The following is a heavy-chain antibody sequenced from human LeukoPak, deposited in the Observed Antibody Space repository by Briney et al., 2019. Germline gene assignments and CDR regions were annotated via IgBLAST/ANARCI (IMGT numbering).Heavy chain of an antibody. V-gene: IGHV4-59*01. D-gene: IGHD1-1*01. CDR2: IHYSGST. Sequence: SETLSLTCTVAGGSISSYYWSWIRQPPGKGLEWIGYIHYSGSTNYNPSLKSRVTISVDTSKNQFSLKLSSVTAADTAVYYCASLRTEVHYYYYGMDVWGQGTTVTVSS. CDR1: GGSISSYY. CDR3: ASLRTEVHYYYYGMDV. J-gene: IGHJ6*02.